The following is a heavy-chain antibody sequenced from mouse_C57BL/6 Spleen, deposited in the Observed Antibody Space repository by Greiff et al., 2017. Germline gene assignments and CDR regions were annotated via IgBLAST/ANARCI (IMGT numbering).Heavy chain of an antibody. D-gene: IGHD1-1*01. CDR3: ARGATVVDTRVYFGD. CDR1: GYTFTSYW. CDR2: IHPNSGST. V-gene: IGHV1-64*01. J-gene: IGHJ2*01. Sequence: QVQLQQPGAELVKPGASVKLSCKASGYTFTSYWMHWVKQRPGQGLEWIGMIHPNSGSTNYNEKFKSKATLTVDKSSSTAYMQLSSLTSEDAAVYYCARGATVVDTRVYFGDWGQGTTLTVAS.